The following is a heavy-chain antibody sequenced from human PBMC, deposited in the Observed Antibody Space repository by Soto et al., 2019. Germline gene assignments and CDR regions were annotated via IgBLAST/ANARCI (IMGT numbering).Heavy chain of an antibody. J-gene: IGHJ4*02. CDR1: GGSISGGGYS. D-gene: IGHD6-13*01. CDR3: ARAGYSSSWYYFDY. CDR2: IYHSGST. V-gene: IGHV4-30-2*01. Sequence: KPSETLSLTCAVSGGSISGGGYSWSWIRQPPGKGLEWIGYIYHSGSTYYNPSLKSRVTISVDRSKNQFSLKLSSVTAADTAVYYCARAGYSSSWYYFDYWGQGTLVTVSS.